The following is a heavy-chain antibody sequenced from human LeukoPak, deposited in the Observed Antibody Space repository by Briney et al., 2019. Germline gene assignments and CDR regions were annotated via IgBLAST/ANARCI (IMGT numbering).Heavy chain of an antibody. CDR2: ISSSSSYI. CDR3: ARDQGDSSGWFSFDY. CDR1: GFTFSSYS. V-gene: IGHV3-21*01. D-gene: IGHD6-19*01. Sequence: PGGSLRLSCAASGFTFSSYSMNWVRQAPGKGLEWVSSISSSSSYIYYADSVKGRFTISRDNAKNSLYLQMNSLRAEDTAVYYCARDQGDSSGWFSFDYWGQGTLVTVSS. J-gene: IGHJ4*02.